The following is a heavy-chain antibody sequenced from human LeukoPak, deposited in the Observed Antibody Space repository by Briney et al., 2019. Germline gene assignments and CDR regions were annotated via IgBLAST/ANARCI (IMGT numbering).Heavy chain of an antibody. CDR2: IYYSGST. J-gene: IGHJ4*02. D-gene: IGHD2-15*01. CDR1: GGSISSSSYY. Sequence: KASETLSLTCTVSGGSISSSSYYWGWIRQPPGKGLEWIGSIYYSGSTYYNPSLKSRVTISVDTSKNQFSLKLSSVTAADTAVYYCARESRPRYCSGGSCYSGSFDYWGQGTLVTVSS. V-gene: IGHV4-39*07. CDR3: ARESRPRYCSGGSCYSGSFDY.